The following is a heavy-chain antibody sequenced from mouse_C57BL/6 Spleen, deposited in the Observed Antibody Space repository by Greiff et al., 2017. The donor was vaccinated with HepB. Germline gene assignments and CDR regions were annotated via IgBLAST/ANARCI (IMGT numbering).Heavy chain of an antibody. V-gene: IGHV1-76*01. CDR2: IYPGSGNT. CDR3: ASPDSSGYRAWFAY. D-gene: IGHD3-2*02. Sequence: QVQLQQSGAELVRPGASVKLSCKASGYTFTDYYINWVKQRPGQGLEWIARIYPGSGNTYYNEKFKGKATLTAEKSSSTAYMQLSSLTSEDSAVYFCASPDSSGYRAWFAYWGQGTLVTVSA. CDR1: GYTFTDYY. J-gene: IGHJ3*01.